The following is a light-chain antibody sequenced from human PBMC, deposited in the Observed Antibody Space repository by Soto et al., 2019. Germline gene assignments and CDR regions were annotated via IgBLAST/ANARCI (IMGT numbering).Light chain of an antibody. V-gene: IGLV2-8*01. Sequence: QSALAQPPSASGSPGQSVAISCTGTSSDVGGYNYVSWYQQYPGKAPKLMMYEVTKRPSGVPDRFSGSKSGNTASLTFSGFQAEDEADYYGCSYVGNKNYFFGTGTKVTVL. CDR1: SSDVGGYNY. J-gene: IGLJ1*01. CDR3: CSYVGNKNYF. CDR2: EVT.